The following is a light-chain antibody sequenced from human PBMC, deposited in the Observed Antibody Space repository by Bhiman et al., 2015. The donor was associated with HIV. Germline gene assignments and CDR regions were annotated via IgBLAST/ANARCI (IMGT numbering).Light chain of an antibody. CDR3: SSXXPAHYV. CDR2: DVS. Sequence: QSALTQPASVSGSPGQSITISCTGSSSDVGGYNFVSWYQQHPGKAPKLMIYDVSNRPSGVSNRFSGSKSGNTASLTISGLQAEDEADYYCSSXXPAHYV. CDR1: SSDVGGYNF. J-gene: IGLJ1*01. V-gene: IGLV2-14*03.